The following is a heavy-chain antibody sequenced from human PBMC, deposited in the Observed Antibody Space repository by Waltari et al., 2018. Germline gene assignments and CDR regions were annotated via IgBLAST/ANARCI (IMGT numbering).Heavy chain of an antibody. J-gene: IGHJ4*02. V-gene: IGHV4-39*07. CDR2: IYYSGST. CDR1: GGSISSSSYY. D-gene: IGHD3-22*01. CDR3: ASSETYYYDSSGLATWIYYFDY. Sequence: QLQLQESGPGLVKPSETLSLTCTVSGGSISSSSYYWGWIRQPPGKGLGWIGSIYYSGSTYYNPSLKSRVTISVDTSKNQFSLKLSSVTAADTAVYYCASSETYYYDSSGLATWIYYFDYWGQGTLVTVSS.